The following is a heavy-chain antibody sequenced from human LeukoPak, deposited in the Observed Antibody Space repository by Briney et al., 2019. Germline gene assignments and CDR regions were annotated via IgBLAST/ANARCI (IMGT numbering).Heavy chain of an antibody. D-gene: IGHD5-12*01. Sequence: SETLSLTCAVYGGSFSGYYWSWIRQSPGKGLEWIGEINHSGSTNYNPSLKSRVTISVDTSKNQFSLKLSSVTAADTAVYYCAREGYSGYEFAYWGQGTLVTVSS. V-gene: IGHV4-34*01. CDR2: INHSGST. CDR1: GGSFSGYY. J-gene: IGHJ4*02. CDR3: AREGYSGYEFAY.